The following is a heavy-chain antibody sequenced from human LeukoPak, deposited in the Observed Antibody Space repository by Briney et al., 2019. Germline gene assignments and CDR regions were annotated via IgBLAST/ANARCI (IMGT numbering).Heavy chain of an antibody. CDR1: GFTFSSYA. V-gene: IGHV3-23*01. Sequence: PGGSLRLSCAASGFTFSSYAMSWVRQAPGKGLEWVSAISGSGGSTYYADSVKGRFTISRDNSKNTLYLQMNSLRAEDTAVYYCARPLYYDSSLFDYWGQGTLVTVSS. J-gene: IGHJ4*02. CDR3: ARPLYYDSSLFDY. CDR2: ISGSGGST. D-gene: IGHD3-22*01.